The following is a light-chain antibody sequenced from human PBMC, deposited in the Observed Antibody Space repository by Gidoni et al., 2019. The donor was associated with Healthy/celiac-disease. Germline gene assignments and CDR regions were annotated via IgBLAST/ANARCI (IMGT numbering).Light chain of an antibody. V-gene: IGLV1-40*01. Sequence: QSVLTQPPSVSEAPGQRVTISCTGSSSNIGAGYDVHWYQQLPVTAPKLLIYGNSNRPSGFPDRFSGSKSGTSASLAITGLQAEDEADYYCQSYDSSLSGHVFGTGTKVTVL. CDR1: SSNIGAGYD. CDR2: GNS. CDR3: QSYDSSLSGHV. J-gene: IGLJ1*01.